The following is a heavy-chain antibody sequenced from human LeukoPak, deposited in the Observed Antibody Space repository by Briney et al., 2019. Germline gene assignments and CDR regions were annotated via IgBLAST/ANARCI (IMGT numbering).Heavy chain of an antibody. D-gene: IGHD3-10*01. Sequence: SGGSLRLSCAASGFTFSSYTMHWVRQAPGKGLEWLAVISYDGSNEHYADSVKGRLTISRDNSKNTLYLQMNSLRAEDTAVYYCAKDMVRGVPYYYYYYGMDVWGQGTTVTVSS. V-gene: IGHV3-30-3*01. J-gene: IGHJ6*02. CDR2: ISYDGSNE. CDR1: GFTFSSYT. CDR3: AKDMVRGVPYYYYYYGMDV.